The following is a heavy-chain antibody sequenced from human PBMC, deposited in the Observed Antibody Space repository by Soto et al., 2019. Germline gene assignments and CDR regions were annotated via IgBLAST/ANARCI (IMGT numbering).Heavy chain of an antibody. CDR3: ARVKGSGYHNWFDP. CDR2: ISAYNGNT. Sequence: ASVKGSCKASGGTFSSYTSSWVRQAPGQGLEWMGWISAYNGNTNYAQKLQGRVTMTTDTSTSTAYMELRSLRSDDTAVYYCARVKGSGYHNWFDPWGQGTLVTVSS. D-gene: IGHD3-22*01. V-gene: IGHV1-18*01. CDR1: GGTFSSYT. J-gene: IGHJ5*02.